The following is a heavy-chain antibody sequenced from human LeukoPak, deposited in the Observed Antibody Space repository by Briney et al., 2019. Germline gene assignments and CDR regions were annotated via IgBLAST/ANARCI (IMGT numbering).Heavy chain of an antibody. CDR3: ARDRSSSSWPLYFDY. Sequence: AETLSLTCTVSSGSMSGTRYYWGWIRQAPGKGLEWIGYIYYSGSTNYNPSLKSRVTISVDTSKNQFSLKLSSVTAADTAVYYCARDRSSSSWPLYFDYWGQGTLVTVSS. J-gene: IGHJ4*02. V-gene: IGHV4-61*01. CDR1: SGSMSGTRYY. CDR2: IYYSGST. D-gene: IGHD6-6*01.